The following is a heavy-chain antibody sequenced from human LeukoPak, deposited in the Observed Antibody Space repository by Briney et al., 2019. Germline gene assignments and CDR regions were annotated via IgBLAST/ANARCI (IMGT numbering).Heavy chain of an antibody. CDR3: AKKSVHGYDSFDY. D-gene: IGHD5-12*01. J-gene: IGHJ4*02. Sequence: GGSLRLSCAASGFTFSNYWMSWVRQAPGKGLEWVANIKQDGSEIYYVDSVKGRFTISRDNAKNSLYLQMNSLRAEDTAVYYCAKKSVHGYDSFDYWRQGTLVTVSS. CDR2: IKQDGSEI. V-gene: IGHV3-7*02. CDR1: GFTFSNYW.